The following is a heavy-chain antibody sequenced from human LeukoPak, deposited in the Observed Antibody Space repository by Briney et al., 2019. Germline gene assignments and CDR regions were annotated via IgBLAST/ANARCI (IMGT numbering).Heavy chain of an antibody. CDR2: IYYSGST. J-gene: IGHJ5*02. CDR1: GGSISSGGYY. D-gene: IGHD2-2*01. CDR3: ARETIGRYCSSTSCYWWFDP. V-gene: IGHV4-31*03. Sequence: PSETLSLTCTVSGGSISSGGYYWGWIRQHPGKGLEWIGYIYYSGSTYYNPSLKSRVTISVDTSKNQFSLKLSSVTAADTAVYYCARETIGRYCSSTSCYWWFDPWGQGTLVTVSS.